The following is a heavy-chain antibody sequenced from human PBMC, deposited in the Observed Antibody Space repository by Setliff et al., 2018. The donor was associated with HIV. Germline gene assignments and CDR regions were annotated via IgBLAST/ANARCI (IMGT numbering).Heavy chain of an antibody. D-gene: IGHD2-21*01. CDR3: ARLSSRIGDLGPPFDY. J-gene: IGHJ4*02. Sequence: PGESLKISCETSGYSFTTHWIGWVRQMPGKGLEWMGVIYPGDSHTTYSPSFQGQVTISADKSISTAYLHWSTLKASDTATYYCARLSSRIGDLGPPFDYWGQGTLVTVSS. CDR1: GYSFTTHW. CDR2: IYPGDSHT. V-gene: IGHV5-51*01.